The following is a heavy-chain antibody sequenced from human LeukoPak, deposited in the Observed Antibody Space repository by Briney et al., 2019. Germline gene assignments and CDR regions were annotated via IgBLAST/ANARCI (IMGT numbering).Heavy chain of an antibody. V-gene: IGHV4-4*02. CDR1: GGSISSSNW. J-gene: IGHJ5*02. CDR2: IYHSGST. D-gene: IGHD6-19*01. Sequence: SETLSLTCAVSGGSISSSNWWSWVRQPPGKGLEWIGEIYHSGSTNYNPSLKSRVTISVDKSKNQFSLKLSSVTAADTAVYYCARDGPYSSGWYSPNWFDPWGQGTLVTVSS. CDR3: ARDGPYSSGWYSPNWFDP.